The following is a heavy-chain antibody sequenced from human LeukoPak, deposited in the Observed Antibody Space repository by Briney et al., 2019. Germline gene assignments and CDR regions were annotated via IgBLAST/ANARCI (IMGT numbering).Heavy chain of an antibody. J-gene: IGHJ6*02. Sequence: SGGSLRLSCAASGFTFSSYGMHWVRQAPGKGLEWVAVIWYDGSNKYYADSVKGRFTISRDNSKNTLYLQMNSLRAEDTAVYYCARDHITMIDYYGMDVWGQGTTVTVSS. CDR3: ARDHITMIDYYGMDV. CDR2: IWYDGSNK. CDR1: GFTFSSYG. D-gene: IGHD3-22*01. V-gene: IGHV3-33*01.